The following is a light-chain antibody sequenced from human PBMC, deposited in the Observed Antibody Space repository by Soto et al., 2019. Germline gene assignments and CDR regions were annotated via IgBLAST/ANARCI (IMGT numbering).Light chain of an antibody. Sequence: QAVVTQPPSASGTPGQRVTISCSGSSSNIGSNYVYWYQQLPGTAPKLLIHNNNQRPSGVPDRFSGSKSGTSASLAISGLRSEDEADYYCAAWDDALSGLYVFGTGTKLTVL. J-gene: IGLJ1*01. CDR3: AAWDDALSGLYV. CDR2: NNN. V-gene: IGLV1-47*02. CDR1: SSNIGSNY.